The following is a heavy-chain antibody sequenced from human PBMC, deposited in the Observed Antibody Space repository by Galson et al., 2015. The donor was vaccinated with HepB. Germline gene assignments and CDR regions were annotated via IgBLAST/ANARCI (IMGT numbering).Heavy chain of an antibody. D-gene: IGHD1-26*01. CDR3: ARSTTWGDSALEF. Sequence: SETLSLTCAVSGVSFSSSNWWSWVRQPPGKGLEWIGEIHHSGMSNYNASLKSRVTISGDKSKNQFSLKLTSLTAADTAVYYCARSTTWGDSALEFWGQGTLVIVSS. J-gene: IGHJ4*02. CDR2: IHHSGMS. V-gene: IGHV4-4*02. CDR1: GVSFSSSNW.